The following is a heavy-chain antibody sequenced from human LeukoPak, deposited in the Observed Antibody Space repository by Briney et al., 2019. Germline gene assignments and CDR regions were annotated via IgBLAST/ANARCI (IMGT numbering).Heavy chain of an antibody. CDR1: GYTFTGYY. V-gene: IGHV1-2*02. D-gene: IGHD2-2*02. CDR2: INPNSGGT. CDR3: ASMGAGGYCSSTSCYTPDY. Sequence: ASVKVSXKASGYTFTGYYMHWVRQAPGQGLEWMGWINPNSGGTNYAQKFQGRVTMTRDTSISTAYMELSRLRSDDTAVYYCASMGAGGYCSSTSCYTPDYWGQGTLVTVPS. J-gene: IGHJ4*02.